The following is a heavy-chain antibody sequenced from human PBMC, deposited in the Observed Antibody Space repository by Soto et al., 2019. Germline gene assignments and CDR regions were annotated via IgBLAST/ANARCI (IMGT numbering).Heavy chain of an antibody. J-gene: IGHJ2*01. Sequence: EVQLVESGGGLVQPGGSLRLSCGASGFTVSSSYMGWVRQAPGKGLEWVSSIYTDGNTYYADSVRGRFTISTDNSKDTLYLQMNSLRVDATAMYYGARHVGFYWYFDLWCRGTLVTVSS. CDR1: GFTVSSSY. V-gene: IGHV3-66*04. CDR2: IYTDGNT. D-gene: IGHD1-26*01. CDR3: ARHVGFYWYFDL.